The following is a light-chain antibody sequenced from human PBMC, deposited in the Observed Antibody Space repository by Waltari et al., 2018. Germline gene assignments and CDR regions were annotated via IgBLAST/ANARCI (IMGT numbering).Light chain of an antibody. V-gene: IGKV3-11*01. CDR2: DTS. Sequence: EIVLTQSPATLSLFAGERATLSCRASESVSRYLGWYQQKPGQAPRLLIYDTSIRATGVPARFIGSRYGTDFTLTISSLEPEDFALYFCQQRSLWPLTFGGGTKVEI. CDR3: QQRSLWPLT. CDR1: ESVSRY. J-gene: IGKJ4*01.